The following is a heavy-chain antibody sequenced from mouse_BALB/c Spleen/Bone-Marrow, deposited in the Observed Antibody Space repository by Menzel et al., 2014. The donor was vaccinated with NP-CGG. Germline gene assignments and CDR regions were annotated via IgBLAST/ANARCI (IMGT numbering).Heavy chain of an antibody. D-gene: IGHD2-4*01. CDR1: GYTFTAHV. V-gene: IGHV1-14*01. CDR3: AREGGLRRGDYYAMDY. Sequence: VQLQQSGPELVKPGASVKMSCKASGYTFTAHVMHWVKQKPGQGLEWIGYINPYNDGTKYNEMFKGKATLTSDKSSSTAYMELSSLTSEDSAVYYCAREGGLRRGDYYAMDYWGQGTSVTVSS. J-gene: IGHJ4*01. CDR2: INPYNDGT.